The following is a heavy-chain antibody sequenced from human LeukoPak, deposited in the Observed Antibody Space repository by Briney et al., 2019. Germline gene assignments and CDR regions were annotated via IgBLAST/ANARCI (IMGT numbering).Heavy chain of an antibody. J-gene: IGHJ6*03. CDR1: GGSISSYY. D-gene: IGHD2-2*01. CDR2: IYYSGST. CDR3: ARVDPGYCSSTSCPHYYYYYYMDV. Sequence: SSGTLSLTCTVSGGSISSYYWSWIRQPPGKGLEWIGYIYYSGSTNYNPSLKSRVTISVDTSKNQFSLKLSSVTAADTAVYYCARVDPGYCSSTSCPHYYYYYYMDVWGKGTTVTVSS. V-gene: IGHV4-59*01.